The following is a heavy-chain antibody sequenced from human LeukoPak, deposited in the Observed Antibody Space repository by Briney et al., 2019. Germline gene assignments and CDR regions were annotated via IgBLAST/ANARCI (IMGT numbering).Heavy chain of an antibody. Sequence: SETRSLTCAVSGYSISSGYYWGWIRQPPGKGLEWIGSIYHSGSTYYNPSLKSRVTISVDTSKNQFSLKLGSVTAADTAVYYCARDREVRGVFDYWGQGTLVTVSS. D-gene: IGHD3-10*01. J-gene: IGHJ4*02. CDR2: IYHSGST. CDR1: GYSISSGYY. CDR3: ARDREVRGVFDY. V-gene: IGHV4-38-2*02.